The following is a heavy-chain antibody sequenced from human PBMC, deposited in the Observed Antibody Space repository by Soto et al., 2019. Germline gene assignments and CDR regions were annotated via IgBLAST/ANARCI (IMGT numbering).Heavy chain of an antibody. Sequence: GGSLRLSCAASGFTFSSYWMHWVRQAPGKGLVWVSRINSDGSSTSYADSVKGRFTISRDNAKNTLYLQMNSLRAEDTAVYYCARSMTTFGGVIVNDAFDIWGQGTMVTVSS. CDR3: ARSMTTFGGVIVNDAFDI. D-gene: IGHD3-16*02. CDR2: INSDGSST. V-gene: IGHV3-74*01. J-gene: IGHJ3*02. CDR1: GFTFSSYW.